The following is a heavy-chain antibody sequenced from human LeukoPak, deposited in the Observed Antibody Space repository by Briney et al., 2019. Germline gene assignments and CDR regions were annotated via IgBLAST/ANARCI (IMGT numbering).Heavy chain of an antibody. CDR3: ARVPGDHVVATTAVDYYYYGMDV. Sequence: GESLRLSCAASGFTVSSNYMSWVRQVPGKGLEWVSVIYSDGTISYADSVKGRFTISRDNSENTLYLQMNSLRVEDTAVYYCARVPGDHVVATTAVDYYYYGMDVWGQGTTVTVSS. V-gene: IGHV3-66*01. CDR2: IYSDGTI. D-gene: IGHD5-12*01. CDR1: GFTVSSNY. J-gene: IGHJ6*02.